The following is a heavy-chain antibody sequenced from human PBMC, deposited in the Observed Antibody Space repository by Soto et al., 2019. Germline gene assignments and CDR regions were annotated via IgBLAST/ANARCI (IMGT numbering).Heavy chain of an antibody. D-gene: IGHD2-8*01. V-gene: IGHV4-59*01. CDR1: GGSISSYY. Sequence: SETLSLTCTVSGGSISSYYWSWIRQPPGKGLEWIGYIYYSGSTNYNPSLKSRVTISVDTSKNQFSLKLSSVTAADTAVYYCASARCTNGVCPYYFDYWGQGTLVTVSS. CDR2: IYYSGST. CDR3: ASARCTNGVCPYYFDY. J-gene: IGHJ4*02.